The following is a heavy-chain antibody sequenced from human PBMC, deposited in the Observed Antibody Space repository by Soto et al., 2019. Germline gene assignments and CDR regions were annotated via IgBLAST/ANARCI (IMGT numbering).Heavy chain of an antibody. Sequence: ASVKVSCKASGYTFTSYYMHWVRQAPGQGLEWMGIINPSGDNTNYTRRFQGRVTMTRDTSSSTAYMELNSLRSDDTAVYYCAREIEYSSSSVTGDYYYYYSMDVWGKGTTVTVSS. CDR3: AREIEYSSSSVTGDYYYYYSMDV. J-gene: IGHJ6*03. CDR1: GYTFTSYY. CDR2: INPSGDNT. D-gene: IGHD6-6*01. V-gene: IGHV1-46*01.